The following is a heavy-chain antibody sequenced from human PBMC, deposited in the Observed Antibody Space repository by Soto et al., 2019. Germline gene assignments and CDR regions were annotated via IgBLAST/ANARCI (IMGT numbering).Heavy chain of an antibody. D-gene: IGHD4-17*01. Sequence: PGGSLRLSCAASGFTVSSNFMSWVRQAPGKGLEWVSIIYSGGSTYYADSVKGRFTISRDNSKNTLYLQMNSLRGDDTAVYYCASRRNPYGAYDYWGQGTLVTVSS. CDR3: ASRRNPYGAYDY. V-gene: IGHV3-66*01. J-gene: IGHJ4*02. CDR2: IYSGGST. CDR1: GFTVSSNF.